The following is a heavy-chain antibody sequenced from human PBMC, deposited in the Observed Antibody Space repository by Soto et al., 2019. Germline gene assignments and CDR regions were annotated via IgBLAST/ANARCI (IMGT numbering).Heavy chain of an antibody. J-gene: IGHJ4*02. CDR2: IYSGGST. Sequence: EVQLVESGGGLVQPGGSLRLSCAASGFTVSSNYMSWVRQAPGKGLEWVSVIYSGGSTYYADSVKGRFTTSRDNSKNTLYLQMNSLRAEDTAVYYCARDPTGTTKGYWGQGTLVTVSS. V-gene: IGHV3-66*01. D-gene: IGHD1-1*01. CDR3: ARDPTGTTKGY. CDR1: GFTVSSNY.